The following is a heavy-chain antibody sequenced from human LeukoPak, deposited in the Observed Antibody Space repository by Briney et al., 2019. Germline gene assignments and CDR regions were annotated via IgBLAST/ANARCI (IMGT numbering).Heavy chain of an antibody. Sequence: SETLSLTCAVYGGSFSGYYWSWIRQPPGKGLEWIGEINHSGSTNYNPSLKSRVTISVDTSKNQFSLKLSSVTAADTAVYYCAREYSSSSGLSSWGQGTLVTVSS. D-gene: IGHD6-6*01. V-gene: IGHV4-34*01. J-gene: IGHJ5*02. CDR2: INHSGST. CDR1: GGSFSGYY. CDR3: AREYSSSSGLSS.